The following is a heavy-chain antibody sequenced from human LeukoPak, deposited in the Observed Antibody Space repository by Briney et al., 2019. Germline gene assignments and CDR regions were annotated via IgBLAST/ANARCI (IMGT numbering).Heavy chain of an antibody. V-gene: IGHV1-18*01. CDR1: GYTFTSYG. Sequence: ASVKVSCKASGYTFTSYGISWVRQAPGQGLEWMGCISAYNGNTNYAHKLQGRVTMTTDTSTNTAYMELRMQRSNDTAVYYCARFSMDYDSSGYFADAFDIWGQGTMVTVSS. CDR3: ARFSMDYDSSGYFADAFDI. D-gene: IGHD3-22*01. CDR2: ISAYNGNT. J-gene: IGHJ3*02.